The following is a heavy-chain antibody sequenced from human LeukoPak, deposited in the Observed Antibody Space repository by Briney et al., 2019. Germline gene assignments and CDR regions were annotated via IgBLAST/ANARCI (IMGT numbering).Heavy chain of an antibody. CDR3: ARQGVGTYDYGDEGYYMDV. V-gene: IGHV4-39*01. Sequence: SETLSLTCAVSGGSISSSSYYWGWIRQPPGKGLEWIGSIHYSGSTYYNPSLMRRVTISVDTSKNQFSLKLSSVTAADTAVYYRARQGVGTYDYGDEGYYMDVWGKGTTVTISS. CDR1: GGSISSSSYY. D-gene: IGHD4-17*01. J-gene: IGHJ6*03. CDR2: IHYSGST.